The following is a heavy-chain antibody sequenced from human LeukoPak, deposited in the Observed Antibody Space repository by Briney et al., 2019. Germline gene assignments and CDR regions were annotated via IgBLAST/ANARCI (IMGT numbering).Heavy chain of an antibody. J-gene: IGHJ4*02. CDR1: GFSFSYYA. CDR3: ARSTGDCSGGTCYSDFDC. D-gene: IGHD2-15*01. CDR2: ISNNGTNK. V-gene: IGHV3-30*01. Sequence: AGGSLRLSCAASGFSFSYYAMHWVRQAPDKGLEWVAVISNNGTNKYYADSVKGRFTISRDNSKNTLYLQMNSLRAEDTAVYYCARSTGDCSGGTCYSDFDCWGQGTLVTVSS.